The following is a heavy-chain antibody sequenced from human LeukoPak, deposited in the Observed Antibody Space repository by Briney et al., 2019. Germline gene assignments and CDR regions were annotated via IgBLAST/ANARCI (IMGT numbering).Heavy chain of an antibody. CDR1: GFTFSSYS. Sequence: GGSLRLSCAASGFTFSSYSMNWVRQAPGKGLEWVSSISSSSSYIYYADSVKGRFTISRDNAKNSLYLQMDSLRAEDTAVYYCARDLGELGFDYWGQGTLVTVSS. D-gene: IGHD2-21*01. CDR2: ISSSSSYI. V-gene: IGHV3-21*01. J-gene: IGHJ4*02. CDR3: ARDLGELGFDY.